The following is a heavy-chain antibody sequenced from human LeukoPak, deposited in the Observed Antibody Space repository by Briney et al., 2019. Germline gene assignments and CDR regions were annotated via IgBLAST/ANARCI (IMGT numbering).Heavy chain of an antibody. CDR3: AKGATRFDY. J-gene: IGHJ4*02. CDR1: GFTFSVAA. V-gene: IGHV3-23*01. D-gene: IGHD5-12*01. CDR2: IGASGEST. Sequence: PGGSLRLSCAASGFTFSVAAMTWVRQAPGKGLEWVSLIGASGESTYYADSVKGRFTISRDNSKNTLYLQMNSLRAEDTAVYYCAKGATRFDYWGQGTLVTVSS.